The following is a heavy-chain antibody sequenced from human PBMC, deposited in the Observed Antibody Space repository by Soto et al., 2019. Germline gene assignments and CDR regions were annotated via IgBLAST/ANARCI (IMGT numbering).Heavy chain of an antibody. V-gene: IGHV3-7*01. D-gene: IGHD3-16*02. CDR2: IKQDGSEK. J-gene: IGHJ6*02. CDR3: ARGRVITFGGVIADGSDYYYGMDV. Sequence: PGGSLRLSCAASGFTFSSYWMSWVRQAPGKGLEWVANIKQDGSEKYYVDSVKGRFTISRDNAKNSLYLRMNSLRAEDTAVYYCARGRVITFGGVIADGSDYYYGMDVWGQGTTVTVSS. CDR1: GFTFSSYW.